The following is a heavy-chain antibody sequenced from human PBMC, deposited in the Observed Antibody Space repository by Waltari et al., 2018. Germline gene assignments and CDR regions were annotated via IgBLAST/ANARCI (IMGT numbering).Heavy chain of an antibody. CDR3: ARVERGYYFDY. J-gene: IGHJ4*02. CDR1: GFTFSSYA. CDR2: IYSGGST. Sequence: EVQLLESGGGLVQPGGSLRLSCAASGFTFSSYAMSWVRQAPGKGLEWVSVIYSGGSTYYADSVKGRFTISRDNSKNTLYLQMNSLRAEDTAVYYCARVERGYYFDYWGQGTLVTVSS. V-gene: IGHV3-23*03. D-gene: IGHD1-1*01.